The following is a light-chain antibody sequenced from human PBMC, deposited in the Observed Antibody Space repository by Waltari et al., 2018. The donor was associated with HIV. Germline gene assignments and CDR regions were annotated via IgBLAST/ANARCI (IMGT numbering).Light chain of an antibody. CDR1: NSDVGGYNY. CDR3: CSYAGSYTWL. Sequence: QSALTQPRSVSGSPGQSVTLSCIGTNSDVGGYNYVSWYRQQPGEAPKLIIYDVTKRPSGVPDRFSGAKSVNTASLTVSGLQADDEAEYYCCSYAGSYTWLFGGGTKLTVL. CDR2: DVT. V-gene: IGLV2-11*01. J-gene: IGLJ2*01.